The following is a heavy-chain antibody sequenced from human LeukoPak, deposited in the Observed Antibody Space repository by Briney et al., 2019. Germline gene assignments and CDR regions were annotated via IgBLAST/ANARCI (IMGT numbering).Heavy chain of an antibody. V-gene: IGHV4-39*07. Sequence: SETLSLTCTVSGDSISSSSYYWGWIRQPPGKGLEWIGSIPYSGSTYYNPSLKSRLTISVDTSKNQFSLKLSSVTAADTPVYYCTRCKDYYVSGSYYKTFDYWGQGTLVTVSS. CDR1: GDSISSSSYY. CDR3: TRCKDYYVSGSYYKTFDY. CDR2: IPYSGST. D-gene: IGHD3-10*01. J-gene: IGHJ4*02.